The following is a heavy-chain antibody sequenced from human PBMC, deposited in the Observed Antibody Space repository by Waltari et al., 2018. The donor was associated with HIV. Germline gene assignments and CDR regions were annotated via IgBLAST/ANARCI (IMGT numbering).Heavy chain of an antibody. CDR2: ISSNGSSI. J-gene: IGHJ2*01. Sequence: EVKLVESGGGLVQPGGSVRLSCAASGFTFSSYEMNWVRQAPGKGLEWISYISSNGSSIYYADSVKGRFTISRDNGKKSLYLQMNILRAEDTAVYYCAKVREKQLWLRNWDFDLWGRGTLVTVSS. V-gene: IGHV3-48*03. CDR3: AKVREKQLWLRNWDFDL. CDR1: GFTFSSYE. D-gene: IGHD5-18*01.